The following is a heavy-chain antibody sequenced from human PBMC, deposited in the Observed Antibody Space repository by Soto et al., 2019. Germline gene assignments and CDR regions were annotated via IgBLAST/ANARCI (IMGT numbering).Heavy chain of an antibody. CDR3: AKGSSGWDERFDY. Sequence: EVQLLESGGGLVQPGGSLRLSCAASGFTFSSYVMSWVRQAPGKGLEWVSAISGSGGSTYYADSVKGRFTISRDNSKNTLYLQMNSLRAEDTAVYYCAKGSSGWDERFDYWGQGTLVTVSS. CDR1: GFTFSSYV. D-gene: IGHD6-19*01. J-gene: IGHJ4*02. V-gene: IGHV3-23*01. CDR2: ISGSGGST.